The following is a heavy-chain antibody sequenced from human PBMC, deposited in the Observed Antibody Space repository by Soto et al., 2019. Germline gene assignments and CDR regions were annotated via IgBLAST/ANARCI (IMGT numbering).Heavy chain of an antibody. Sequence: GGSLRLSCAASGFTFSSYAMSWVRQAPGKGLEWVSTFSGLGDTYYADSVKGRFTVSRDDSKNTLFLNMNSLRAADTAIYYCARAYYFDYWGQGTLVTVSS. CDR3: ARAYYFDY. CDR2: FSGLGDT. J-gene: IGHJ4*02. V-gene: IGHV3-23*01. CDR1: GFTFSSYA.